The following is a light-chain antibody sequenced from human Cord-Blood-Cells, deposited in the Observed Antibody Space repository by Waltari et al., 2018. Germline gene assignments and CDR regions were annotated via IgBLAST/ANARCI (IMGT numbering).Light chain of an antibody. CDR1: QGISSY. CDR2: AAS. J-gene: IGKJ5*01. V-gene: IGKV1-8*01. Sequence: AIRITQSPSSLSASTGDSVTITCRASQGISSYLAWYQQKPGKAPKLLIYAASTLQSGVPSRFSGSGSGTDFTLTISFLQSEDFATYYCQQYYSYPLVTFGQGTRLEIK. CDR3: QQYYSYPLVT.